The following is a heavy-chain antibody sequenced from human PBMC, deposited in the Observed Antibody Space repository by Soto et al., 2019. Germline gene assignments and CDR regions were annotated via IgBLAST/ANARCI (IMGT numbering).Heavy chain of an antibody. CDR1: GYTFTSYA. CDR3: GMGDYGDYGFDY. J-gene: IGHJ4*02. Sequence: ASVKVSCKASGYTFTSYAMHWVRQSPGQRLEWMGWINAGNGNTKYSQKFQGRVTITRDTSASTAYMELSSLRSEDTAVYYCGMGDYGDYGFDYWGQGTLVTVSS. D-gene: IGHD4-17*01. CDR2: INAGNGNT. V-gene: IGHV1-3*01.